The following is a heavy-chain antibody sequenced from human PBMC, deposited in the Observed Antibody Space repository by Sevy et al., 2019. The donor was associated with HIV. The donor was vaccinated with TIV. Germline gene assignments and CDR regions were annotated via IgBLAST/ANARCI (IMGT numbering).Heavy chain of an antibody. Sequence: SETLSLTCTVSGGSISIYYWSWIRQPPGKGLEWIGYIYYSGSTNYNPSLKSRVTMSVDTSKNQFSLKLRSVTAADTAVYYCARGNTLREDSKYFQDWGQGALVTVSS. CDR2: IYYSGST. V-gene: IGHV4-59*13. CDR3: ARGNTLREDSKYFQD. D-gene: IGHD3-10*01. J-gene: IGHJ1*01. CDR1: GGSISIYY.